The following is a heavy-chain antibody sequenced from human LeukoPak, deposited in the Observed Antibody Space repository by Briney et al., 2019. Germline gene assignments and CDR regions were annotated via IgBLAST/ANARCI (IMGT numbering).Heavy chain of an antibody. CDR1: GYTSTGYF. J-gene: IGHJ4*02. Sequence: ASVKVSCPASGYTSTGYFMHWVRQAPGQGLEWVGWINPNSGGTSYIQHLQGRVTMTRDTSISTAYMDLSRLRSDDTAVYYCARGRPGDYFDYWGQGTLVTVSS. CDR3: ARGRPGDYFDY. D-gene: IGHD3-10*01. V-gene: IGHV1-2*02. CDR2: INPNSGGT.